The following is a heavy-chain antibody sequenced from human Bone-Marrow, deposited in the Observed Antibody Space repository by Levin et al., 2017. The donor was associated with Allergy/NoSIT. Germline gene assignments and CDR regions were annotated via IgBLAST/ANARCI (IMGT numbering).Heavy chain of an antibody. D-gene: IGHD6-13*01. V-gene: IGHV1-18*01. Sequence: GASVKVSCKASGYTFTSYGISWVRQAPGQGLEWMGWISAYNGNTNYAQKLQGRVTMTTDTSTSTAYMELRSLRSDDTAVYYCARGVVYRAAGYYYYGMDVWGQGTTVTVSS. CDR2: ISAYNGNT. J-gene: IGHJ6*02. CDR3: ARGVVYRAAGYYYYGMDV. CDR1: GYTFTSYG.